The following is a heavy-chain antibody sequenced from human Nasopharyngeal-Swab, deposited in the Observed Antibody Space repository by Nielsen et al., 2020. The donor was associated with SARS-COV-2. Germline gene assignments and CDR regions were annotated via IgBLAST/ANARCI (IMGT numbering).Heavy chain of an antibody. J-gene: IGHJ4*02. Sequence: GESLKISCAASGFIFSASAIHWVRQASGKGLEWFGRIGDKDHNYATTYGASVQGRFTISRDDSKNTAFLQMDSLKTKDTALYYCTTDFYFDYWGQGTLVTVSS. CDR1: GFIFSASA. CDR2: IGDKDHNYAT. V-gene: IGHV3-73*01. CDR3: TTDFYFDY.